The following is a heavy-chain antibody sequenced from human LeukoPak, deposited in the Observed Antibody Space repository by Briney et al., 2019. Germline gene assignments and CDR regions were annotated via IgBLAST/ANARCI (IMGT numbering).Heavy chain of an antibody. Sequence: SETLSLTCTVSGGSISSSSYYWGWIRQPPGKGLEWIGSIYYSGSTYYNPSLKSRVTISVDTSKNQFSLKLSSVTAADTAVYYCARLHFGGNYGYYYYYMDVWGKGTTVTISS. D-gene: IGHD4-23*01. CDR1: GGSISSSSYY. CDR3: ARLHFGGNYGYYYYYMDV. CDR2: IYYSGST. J-gene: IGHJ6*03. V-gene: IGHV4-39*01.